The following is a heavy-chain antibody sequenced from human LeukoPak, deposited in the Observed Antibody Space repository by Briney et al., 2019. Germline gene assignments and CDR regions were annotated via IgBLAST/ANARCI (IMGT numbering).Heavy chain of an antibody. CDR1: GLTFSYHY. D-gene: IGHD5-18*01. Sequence: DGSLSLTCPASGLTFSYHYMSWIRQAPGKGLAWVSYISRSSSHTDYADSVKGRFTISRDNAKNSLYLQMNSLRAEDTAVYYCARGGYSYVFDYWGQGTMVTVSS. CDR3: ARGGYSYVFDY. J-gene: IGHJ4*02. CDR2: ISRSSSHT. V-gene: IGHV3-11*03.